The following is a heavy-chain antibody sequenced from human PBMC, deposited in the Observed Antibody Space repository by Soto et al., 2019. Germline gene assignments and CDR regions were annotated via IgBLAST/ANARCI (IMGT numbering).Heavy chain of an antibody. J-gene: IGHJ4*02. D-gene: IGHD2-2*02. CDR2: INAGNGNT. Sequence: GASVKVSCKASGYTFTSYAMHWVRQAPGQRLEWMGWINAGNGNTKYSQKFQGRVTITRDTSASTACMELSSLRSEDTAVYYCAKSATVPAAIAYWGQGTLVTVSS. CDR3: AKSATVPAAIAY. CDR1: GYTFTSYA. V-gene: IGHV1-3*01.